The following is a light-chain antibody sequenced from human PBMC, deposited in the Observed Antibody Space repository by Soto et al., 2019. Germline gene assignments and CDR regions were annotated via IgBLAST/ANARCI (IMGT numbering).Light chain of an antibody. V-gene: IGLV2-14*01. CDR2: DVN. Sequence: QSALTQPASVSGSPGQSITISCTGTSSDVGGYNYVSWYQQNPGKAPKVMIYDVNNRPSGVSYRFSGSKSGNTASLTISGLQAEDEADYYCSSYTSSSTRVFGTGTKLTVL. J-gene: IGLJ1*01. CDR3: SSYTSSSTRV. CDR1: SSDVGGYNY.